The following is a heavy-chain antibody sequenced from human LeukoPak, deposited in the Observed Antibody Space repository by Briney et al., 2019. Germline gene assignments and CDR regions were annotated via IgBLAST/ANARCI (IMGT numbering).Heavy chain of an antibody. Sequence: GGSLRLSCAASGFIFDKNWMSWVRQAPGKGLEWVANIKQDGSEKSCVDSVKGRFTISRDNAKNSLYLQMNSLRAEDTAVYYCARALRGSHYYDSSGYYDYWGQGTLVTVSS. CDR3: ARALRGSHYYDSSGYYDY. V-gene: IGHV3-7*01. J-gene: IGHJ4*02. CDR2: IKQDGSEK. D-gene: IGHD3-22*01. CDR1: GFIFDKNW.